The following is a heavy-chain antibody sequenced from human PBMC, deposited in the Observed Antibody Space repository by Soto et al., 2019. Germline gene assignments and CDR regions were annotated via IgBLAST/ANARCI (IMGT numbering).Heavy chain of an antibody. D-gene: IGHD6-19*01. Sequence: ASVKVSCKASGYTFTSYGISWVRQAPGQGLEWMGWISAYNGNTNYAQKLQGRVTMTTDTSTSTAYMELRSLRSDDTAVYYCARVPRGAVAGTSYFDYWGQGTLVTVSS. CDR2: ISAYNGNT. V-gene: IGHV1-18*01. CDR1: GYTFTSYG. J-gene: IGHJ4*02. CDR3: ARVPRGAVAGTSYFDY.